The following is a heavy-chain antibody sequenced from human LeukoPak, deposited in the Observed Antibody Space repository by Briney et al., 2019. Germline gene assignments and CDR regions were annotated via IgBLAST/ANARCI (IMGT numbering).Heavy chain of an antibody. CDR1: GYSISSGYY. Sequence: SETLSLTCTVSGYSISSGYYWGWIRQPPGKGLEWIGSIYHSGSTYYNPSLKSRVTISVDTSKNQFSLKLSSVTAADTAVYYCASPLVVSTIHWGQGTLVTVSS. CDR2: IYHSGST. V-gene: IGHV4-38-2*02. D-gene: IGHD5/OR15-5a*01. J-gene: IGHJ4*02. CDR3: ASPLVVSTIH.